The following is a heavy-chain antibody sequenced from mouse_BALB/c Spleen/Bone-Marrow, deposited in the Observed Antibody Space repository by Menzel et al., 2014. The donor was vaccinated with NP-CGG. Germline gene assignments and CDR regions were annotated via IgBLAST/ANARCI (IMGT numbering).Heavy chain of an antibody. Sequence: VQLQQSGTVLTRPGASVKMSCKASGYSFTSYWMHWVKQRPGQGLEWIGAIYPGNSDTTYNQKFKGKAKLTAVTSASTAYMELSSLTDEDSAVYYCTRNWDWYFDVWGAGTTVTVSS. J-gene: IGHJ1*01. CDR3: TRNWDWYFDV. CDR2: IYPGNSDT. D-gene: IGHD4-1*01. CDR1: GYSFTSYW. V-gene: IGHV1-5*01.